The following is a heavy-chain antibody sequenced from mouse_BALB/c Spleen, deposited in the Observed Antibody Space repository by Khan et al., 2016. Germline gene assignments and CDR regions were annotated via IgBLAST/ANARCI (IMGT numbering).Heavy chain of an antibody. CDR1: GYTFTDYY. J-gene: IGHJ4*01. Sequence: QVRLQQSGAELARPGASVKLSCKASGYTFTDYYINWVKQRTGQGLEWIGEIYPGSGNTYYNEKFKGKAILTADKSSSTAYMQLSSLTSEDSAVYFGAKGGRSDYYAMDYWGQGTSVTVSS. CDR2: IYPGSGNT. CDR3: AKGGRSDYYAMDY. V-gene: IGHV1-77*01. D-gene: IGHD1-1*01.